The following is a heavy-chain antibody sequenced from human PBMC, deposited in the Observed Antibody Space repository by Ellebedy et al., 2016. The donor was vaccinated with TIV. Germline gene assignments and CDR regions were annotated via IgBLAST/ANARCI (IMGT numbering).Heavy chain of an antibody. CDR3: ARGVNDSSGYYSSRPHAFDI. D-gene: IGHD3-22*01. Sequence: AASVKVSCKASGYTFTGYYMHWVRQAPGQGLEWMGWINPNSGGTNYAQKFQGWVTMTRDTSISTAYMELSRLRSDDTAVYYCARGVNDSSGYYSSRPHAFDIWGQGTMVTVSS. J-gene: IGHJ3*02. CDR1: GYTFTGYY. V-gene: IGHV1-2*04. CDR2: INPNSGGT.